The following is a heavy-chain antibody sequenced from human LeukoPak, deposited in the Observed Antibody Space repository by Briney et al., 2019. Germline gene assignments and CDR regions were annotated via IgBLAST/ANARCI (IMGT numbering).Heavy chain of an antibody. D-gene: IGHD6-6*01. CDR3: SRQRSTSTYYFGLDV. J-gene: IGHJ6*02. Sequence: SQTLSLTCAISGDTFSSNTAAWNWIRQSPSRGLEWLGRTYYRSKWNTDYAASEQNRITINPDTSTNQFSLRLKSATPEDTAVYYCSRQRSTSTYYFGLDVWGQGTTVTVSS. V-gene: IGHV6-1*01. CDR2: TYYRSKWNT. CDR1: GDTFSSNTAA.